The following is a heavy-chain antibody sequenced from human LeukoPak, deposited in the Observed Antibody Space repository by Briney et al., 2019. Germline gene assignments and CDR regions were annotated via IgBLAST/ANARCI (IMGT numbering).Heavy chain of an antibody. J-gene: IGHJ4*02. CDR3: ARDCSGGRCYWGYFDY. CDR2: IYYSGST. CDR1: GGSISSSSYY. D-gene: IGHD2-15*01. Sequence: SETLSLTCTVSGGSISSSSYYWGWIRQPPGKGLEWIGSIYYSGSTYYNTSLKSRVTISVDTSKNQFYLKLSSVTAADTAVYYCARDCSGGRCYWGYFDYWGQGTLVTVSS. V-gene: IGHV4-39*02.